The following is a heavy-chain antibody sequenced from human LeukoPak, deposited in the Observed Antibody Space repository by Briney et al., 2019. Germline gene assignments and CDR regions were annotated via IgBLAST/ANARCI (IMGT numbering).Heavy chain of an antibody. J-gene: IGHJ4*02. CDR3: ARDLNYDY. V-gene: IGHV3-11*04. D-gene: IGHD1-7*01. CDR1: GGSISSYY. CDR2: ISSSGSTI. Sequence: LSLTCTVSGGSISSYYWSWIRQAPGKGLEWVSYISSSGSTIYYADSVKGRFTISRDNAKNSLYLQMNSLRAEDTAVYYCARDLNYDYWGQGTLVTVSS.